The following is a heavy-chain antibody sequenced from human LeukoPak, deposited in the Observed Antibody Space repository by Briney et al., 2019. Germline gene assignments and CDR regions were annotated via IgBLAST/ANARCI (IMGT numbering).Heavy chain of an antibody. J-gene: IGHJ6*03. Sequence: SETLSLTCTVSGGSISSYYWSWIRQPPGKGLEWIGYIYNSGSTNYNPSLNSRVTISVDTSKNQFSLKLTSVTAAVTAVYYCASTTTTYYSYFYYYMGVWGKGTTVTVSS. CDR3: ASTTTTYYSYFYYYMGV. V-gene: IGHV4-4*09. D-gene: IGHD4-17*01. CDR2: IYNSGST. CDR1: GGSISSYY.